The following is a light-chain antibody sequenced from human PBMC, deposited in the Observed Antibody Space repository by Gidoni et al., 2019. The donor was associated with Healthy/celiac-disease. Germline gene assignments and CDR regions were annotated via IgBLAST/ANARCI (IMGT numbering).Light chain of an antibody. CDR2: DAS. CDR1: QSVSSY. CDR3: QQRSNWST. J-gene: IGKJ2*01. V-gene: IGKV3-11*01. Sequence: EIVLTQSPATLSLFPGERATLSCRASQSVSSYLAWYQQQPGQAPRLLIYDASNRATGIPARFSGSGSGTDFTLTISSLEPEDFAVYYCQQRSNWSTFGQGTKLEIK.